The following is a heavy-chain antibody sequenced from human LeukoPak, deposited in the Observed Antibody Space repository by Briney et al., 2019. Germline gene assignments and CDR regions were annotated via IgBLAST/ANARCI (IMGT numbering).Heavy chain of an antibody. CDR1: GFTFSSYG. Sequence: GGSLRLSCAASGFTFSSYGMHWVREAPGKGLEWVAFIRYDGSTKYYADSSKGRFTISRDNSKNTLHLHMNILRAEARAVYSGPGGDYYYYYYMDVWGKETTVTISS. CDR2: IRYDGSTK. CDR3: PGGDYYYYYYMDV. D-gene: IGHD4-17*01. J-gene: IGHJ6*03. V-gene: IGHV3-30*02.